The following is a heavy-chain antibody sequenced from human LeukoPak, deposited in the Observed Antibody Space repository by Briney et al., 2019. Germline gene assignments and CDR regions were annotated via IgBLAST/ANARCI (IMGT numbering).Heavy chain of an antibody. V-gene: IGHV3-15*01. CDR3: TTDLIDDYGDYVNDY. CDR2: IKSKTDGGTT. J-gene: IGHJ4*02. Sequence: PGGSLRLSCAASGFTFSNAWMSWVRQAPGKGLEWVGRIKSKTDGGTTDYAAPVKGRFTISGDDSKNTLYLQMNSLKTEDTAVYYCTTDLIDDYGDYVNDYWGQGTLVTVSS. D-gene: IGHD4-17*01. CDR1: GFTFSNAW.